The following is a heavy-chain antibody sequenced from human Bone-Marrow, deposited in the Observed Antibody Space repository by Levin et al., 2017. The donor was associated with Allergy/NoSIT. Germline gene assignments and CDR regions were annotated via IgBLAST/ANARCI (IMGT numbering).Heavy chain of an antibody. CDR3: AREWSGVRGAPVGYMDV. J-gene: IGHJ6*03. V-gene: IGHV3-66*02. D-gene: IGHD3-10*01. CDR2: IYDGGTT. CDR1: GFTVSSNY. Sequence: PGGSLRLSCAASGFTVSSNYMSWVRQAPGKGLEWVSAIYDGGTTYYADSVKGRFTISRDNSKNTLYLQMNSLRAEDTAVYYCAREWSGVRGAPVGYMDVWGKGTTVTVSS.